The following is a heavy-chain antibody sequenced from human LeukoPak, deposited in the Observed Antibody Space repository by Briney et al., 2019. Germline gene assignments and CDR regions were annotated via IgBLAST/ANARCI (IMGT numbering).Heavy chain of an antibody. CDR1: GFTFSSYI. V-gene: IGHV3-21*01. J-gene: IGHJ4*02. CDR2: ISSSSSYI. D-gene: IGHD6-13*01. Sequence: GGSLRLSCAASGFTFSSYIMNWVRQAPGKGLEWVSSISSSSSYIYYADSVKGRFTISRDNAKNSLYLQMNSLRAEDTAVYYCARVGCIAAAGCFDYWGQGTLVTVSS. CDR3: ARVGCIAAAGCFDY.